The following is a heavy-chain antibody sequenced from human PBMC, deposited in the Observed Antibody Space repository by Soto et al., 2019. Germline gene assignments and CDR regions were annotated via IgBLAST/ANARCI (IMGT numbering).Heavy chain of an antibody. Sequence: GESLKISCAASGFTFSSYAMHWVRQAPGKGLEYVSAISSNGGSTYYANSVKGRFTISRDNSKNTLYLQMGSLRAEDMAVYYCARAPIVGVTGRDYYGMDVWGQGTTVTVSS. CDR3: ARAPIVGVTGRDYYGMDV. CDR1: GFTFSSYA. V-gene: IGHV3-64*01. CDR2: ISSNGGST. J-gene: IGHJ6*02. D-gene: IGHD1-26*01.